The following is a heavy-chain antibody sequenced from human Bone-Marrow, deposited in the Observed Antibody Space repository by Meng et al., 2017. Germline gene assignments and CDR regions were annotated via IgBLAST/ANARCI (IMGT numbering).Heavy chain of an antibody. CDR2: ISSSSSYI. CDR3: SREIWSDYRSDY. D-gene: IGHD3-3*01. V-gene: IGHV3-21*01. Sequence: EVQLVESGGGLVKPGGSLRLSCAASGFTFSSNSMNWVRQAPGKGLEWVSSISSSSSYIYYADSVKGRFTISRDSAKNSLYLQMNSLRAEDTAVYYCSREIWSDYRSDYWGQGTLVTVSS. CDR1: GFTFSSNS. J-gene: IGHJ4*02.